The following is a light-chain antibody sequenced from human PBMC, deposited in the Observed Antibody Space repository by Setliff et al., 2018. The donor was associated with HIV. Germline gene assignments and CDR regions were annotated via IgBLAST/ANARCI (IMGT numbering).Light chain of an antibody. J-gene: IGLJ2*01. Sequence: QSALTQPASVSGSPGQSITISCTGTSSDVGGYNYVPWYQQHPGKAPKLVIYDVSNRPSGVSNRFSGSKSGDTASLTISGLQAEDEADYYCNSYTSSSTLVFGGGTKVTVL. CDR3: NSYTSSSTLV. V-gene: IGLV2-14*03. CDR1: SSDVGGYNY. CDR2: DVS.